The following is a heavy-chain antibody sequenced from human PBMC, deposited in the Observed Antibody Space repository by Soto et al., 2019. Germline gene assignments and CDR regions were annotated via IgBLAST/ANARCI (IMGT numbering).Heavy chain of an antibody. D-gene: IGHD3-3*01. Sequence: GGSLRLSCAASGFTFSDYYMSWIRQAPGKGLEWVSYISSSGSTIYYADSVKGRFTISRDNAKNSLYLQMNSLRAEDTAVYYCARGGEFWSGYYTVLGWFDPWGQGTLVTVSS. CDR2: ISSSGSTI. CDR1: GFTFSDYY. CDR3: ARGGEFWSGYYTVLGWFDP. V-gene: IGHV3-11*01. J-gene: IGHJ5*02.